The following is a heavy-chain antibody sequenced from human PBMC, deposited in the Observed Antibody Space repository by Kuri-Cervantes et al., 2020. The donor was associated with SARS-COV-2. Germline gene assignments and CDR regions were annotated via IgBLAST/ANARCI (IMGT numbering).Heavy chain of an antibody. CDR3: TSVHTSEYWYFDL. V-gene: IGHV1-2*06. D-gene: IGHD3-16*01. CDR2: INPNSGGT. CDR1: GYTFTGYY. J-gene: IGHJ2*01. Sequence: ASVKVSCKASGYTFTGYYMHWVRQAPGQGLEWMGRINPNSGGTNYAQKFQGRVTMTTDTSTSTAYMELRSLRSDDTAVYYCTSVHTSEYWYFDLWGRGTLVTVSS.